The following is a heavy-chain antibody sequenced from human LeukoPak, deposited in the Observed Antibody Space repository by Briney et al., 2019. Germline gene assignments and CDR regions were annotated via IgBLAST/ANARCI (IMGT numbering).Heavy chain of an antibody. CDR2: ISGSGGST. CDR3: AKLRSSSPFTYTY. D-gene: IGHD6-13*01. J-gene: IGHJ4*02. Sequence: GRSLRLSCAASGLTFSSYAMSWVRQAPGRGLEGVSAISGSGGSTYYADSVKGRFTISRDNSKNTLYLQMNSLRAEDTAVYYCAKLRSSSPFTYTYWGQGTLVTVSS. V-gene: IGHV3-23*01. CDR1: GLTFSSYA.